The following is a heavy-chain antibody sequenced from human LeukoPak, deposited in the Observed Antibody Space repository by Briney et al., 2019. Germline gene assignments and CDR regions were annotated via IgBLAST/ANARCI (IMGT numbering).Heavy chain of an antibody. Sequence: GGSLRLSCAASGFTFSSYEMNWVRQAPGNGLEWVSYISSSGSTIYYADSVKGRFTISRDNAKNSLYLQMNSLRAEDTAVYYCARGFAYSSSWDYWGQGTLVTVSS. J-gene: IGHJ4*02. CDR3: ARGFAYSSSWDY. V-gene: IGHV3-48*03. D-gene: IGHD6-13*01. CDR2: ISSSGSTI. CDR1: GFTFSSYE.